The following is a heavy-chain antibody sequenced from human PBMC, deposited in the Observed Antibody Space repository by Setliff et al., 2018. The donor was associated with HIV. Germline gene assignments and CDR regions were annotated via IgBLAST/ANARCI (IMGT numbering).Heavy chain of an antibody. V-gene: IGHV4-31*02. D-gene: IGHD3-3*01. J-gene: IGHJ4*02. CDR2: VYYSGST. Sequence: LSLTCSVSGGSISSSGYYWSWIRQHPGKGLDWIGRVYYSGSTDYNPSLQSRATLSIDTSKNQFSLKLTSVIAADTAIYYCARGPFVLRFLERLVYFDYWGQGKLVTV. CDR3: ARGPFVLRFLERLVYFDY. CDR1: GGSISSSGYY.